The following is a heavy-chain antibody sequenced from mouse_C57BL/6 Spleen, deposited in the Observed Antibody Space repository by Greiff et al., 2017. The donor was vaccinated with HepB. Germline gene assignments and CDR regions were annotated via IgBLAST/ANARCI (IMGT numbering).Heavy chain of an antibody. CDR3: TPMVTTAWFAY. Sequence: EVQLQQSGAELVRPGASVKLSCTASGFNIKDYYMHWVKQRPEQGLEWIGRIDPEDGDTEYAPKFQGKATMTADTSSNTAYLQLSSLTSEDTDVYYCTPMVTTAWFAYWGQGTLVTVSA. D-gene: IGHD2-1*01. V-gene: IGHV14-1*01. J-gene: IGHJ3*01. CDR2: IDPEDGDT. CDR1: GFNIKDYY.